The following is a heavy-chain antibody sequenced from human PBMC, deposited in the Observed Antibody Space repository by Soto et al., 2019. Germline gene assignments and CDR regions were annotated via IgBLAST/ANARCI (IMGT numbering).Heavy chain of an antibody. J-gene: IGHJ5*02. D-gene: IGHD6-13*01. Sequence: QVQLVESGGGVVQPGRSLRLSCAASGFTFSSYGMHWVRQAPGKGLEWVAVIWYDGSNKYYADSVKGRFTISRDNSKNTLYLQMNSLRAEDTAVYYCARDYSSTDWLDPWGQGTLVTVSS. CDR1: GFTFSSYG. V-gene: IGHV3-33*01. CDR2: IWYDGSNK. CDR3: ARDYSSTDWLDP.